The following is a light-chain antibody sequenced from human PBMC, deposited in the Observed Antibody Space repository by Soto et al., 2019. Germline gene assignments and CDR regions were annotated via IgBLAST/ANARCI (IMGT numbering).Light chain of an antibody. CDR3: QQRSNWPRT. Sequence: EIVLTQSPATLSLSPGERATLSCRASQSVSSYLAWYQQKPGQAPRLLIYDASNRATGIPARFNGSGSGTDFTLTISSLEPEDFAVYYCQQRSNWPRTFGQGTKVDIK. CDR2: DAS. J-gene: IGKJ1*01. V-gene: IGKV3-11*01. CDR1: QSVSSY.